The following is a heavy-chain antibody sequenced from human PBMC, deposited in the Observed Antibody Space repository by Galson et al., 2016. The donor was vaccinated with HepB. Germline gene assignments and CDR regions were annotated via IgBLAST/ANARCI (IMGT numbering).Heavy chain of an antibody. V-gene: IGHV5-51*01. CDR2: IFPGDSDI. D-gene: IGHD2-15*01. Sequence: QSGAEVKKPGESLKISCTGFGYTFSNYWIAWVRQMPGKGLEWMGIIFPGDSDIKYSPSFQGQVTISADKSISTAYLQWSSLKASDTATYYCARREGYCSGGRCNGFDYWGQGTLVSASS. CDR3: ARREGYCSGGRCNGFDY. J-gene: IGHJ4*02. CDR1: GYTFSNYW.